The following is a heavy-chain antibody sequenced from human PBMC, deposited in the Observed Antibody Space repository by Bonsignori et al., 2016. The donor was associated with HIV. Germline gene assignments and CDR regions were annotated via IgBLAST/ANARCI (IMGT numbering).Heavy chain of an antibody. CDR2: INSDGIIT. V-gene: IGHV3-74*01. D-gene: IGHD4-11*01. CDR3: ARAVDSNLSDS. J-gene: IGHJ4*02. Sequence: GGSLRLSCAASKFTFSNFWMHWVRQAPGKGLVWVSRINSDGIITNYADSVKGRFIISRDNAKNTLYLQMNSLRAEDTAVYYCARAVDSNLSDSWGQGTQVTVSS. CDR1: KFTFSNFW.